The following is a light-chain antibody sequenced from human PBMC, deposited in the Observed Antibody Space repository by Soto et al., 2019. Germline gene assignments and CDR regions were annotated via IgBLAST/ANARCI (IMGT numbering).Light chain of an antibody. J-gene: IGLJ1*01. Sequence: QSVLTQAPSVSGAPGQRITISCTGSSSNIGAGYDVHWYQQLPGSAPKLLIYTDTKRPSGVPDRFSGSKSGTSASLAITGLQAEDEADYYCQSYDSSLRRVFGSGTKVTVL. V-gene: IGLV1-40*01. CDR1: SSNIGAGYD. CDR3: QSYDSSLRRV. CDR2: TDT.